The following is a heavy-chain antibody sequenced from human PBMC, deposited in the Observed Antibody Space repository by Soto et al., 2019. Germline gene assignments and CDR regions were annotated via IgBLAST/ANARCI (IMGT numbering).Heavy chain of an antibody. CDR1: GGTVSSYS. Sequence: SVKVSCKASGGTVSSYSISWVRQAPGQGLEWMGGIIPIFGTANYAQKFQGRVTITADESTSTAYMELSSLRSEDTAVYYCAREDVVVPAAISYYYGMDVWGQGTTVTVSS. CDR3: AREDVVVPAAISYYYGMDV. D-gene: IGHD2-2*01. CDR2: IIPIFGTA. V-gene: IGHV1-69*13. J-gene: IGHJ6*02.